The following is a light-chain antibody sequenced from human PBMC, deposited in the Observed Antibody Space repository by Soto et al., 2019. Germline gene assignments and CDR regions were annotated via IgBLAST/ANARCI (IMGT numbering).Light chain of an antibody. V-gene: IGLV2-14*01. J-gene: IGLJ1*01. Sequence: HPASVSGFPERSITISCLGTSIDVGGYNYVSWYQQHPGKAPKLMIYDVSNRPSGVSNRFSGSKSGNTASLTISGLQAEDEADYYCSSYTSSSLYVFGTGTKVTVL. CDR2: DVS. CDR3: SSYTSSSLYV. CDR1: SIDVGGYNY.